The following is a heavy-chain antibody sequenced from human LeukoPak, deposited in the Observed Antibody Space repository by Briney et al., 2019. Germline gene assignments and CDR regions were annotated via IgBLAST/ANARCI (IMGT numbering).Heavy chain of an antibody. Sequence: GGSLRLSCAASGFSFNSHSMNWVRQAPGKGLEWVSYISSTTRTIFYADSVKGRFTTSRDTAKNSLYLQMNSLRAEDTAVYYCARDAVAFSYDYWGQGTLVTVSS. CDR1: GFSFNSHS. V-gene: IGHV3-48*04. CDR3: ARDAVAFSYDY. CDR2: ISSTTRTI. D-gene: IGHD2-15*01. J-gene: IGHJ4*02.